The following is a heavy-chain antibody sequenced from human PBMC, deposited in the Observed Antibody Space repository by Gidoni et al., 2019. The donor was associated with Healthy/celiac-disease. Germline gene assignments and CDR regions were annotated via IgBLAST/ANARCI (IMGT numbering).Heavy chain of an antibody. D-gene: IGHD5-12*01. J-gene: IGHJ4*02. CDR2: ISGSGDST. V-gene: IGHV3-23*01. CDR1: GFTFSSYA. CDR3: AKDRGYSGLDYFDY. Sequence: EVQLLESGGGLVQPGGSLRLSCGASGFTFSSYAMSWVRQAPGKGLEWVSAISGSGDSTYYADSVKGRFTISRDNSKNTLYLQMHSLRAEDTAVYYCAKDRGYSGLDYFDYWGQGTLVTVSS.